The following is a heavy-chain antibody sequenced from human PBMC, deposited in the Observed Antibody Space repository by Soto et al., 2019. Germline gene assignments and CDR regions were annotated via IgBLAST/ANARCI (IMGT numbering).Heavy chain of an antibody. CDR2: IIPIFGTA. J-gene: IGHJ2*01. V-gene: IGHV1-69*01. D-gene: IGHD6-6*01. CDR1: GGTFSSYA. CDR3: ARVNCRAARYLTGWYFDL. Sequence: QVQLVQSGAEVKKPGSSVKVSCKASGGTFSSYAISWVRQAPGQGLEWMGGIIPIFGTANYAQKFQGRVTITADESTSTAYMELSSLRSEDTAVYYCARVNCRAARYLTGWYFDLWGRGTLVTVSS.